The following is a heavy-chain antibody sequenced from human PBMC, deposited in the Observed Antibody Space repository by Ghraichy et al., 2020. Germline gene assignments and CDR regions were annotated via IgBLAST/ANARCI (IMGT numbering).Heavy chain of an antibody. CDR2: ISAYNGNT. CDR3: ARSKGFLEWLPPIYYYYYGMDV. D-gene: IGHD3-3*01. V-gene: IGHV1-18*01. J-gene: IGHJ6*02. Sequence: VKVSCKASGYTFTSYGISWVRQAPGQGLEWMGWISAYNGNTNYAQKLQGRVTMTTDTSTSTAYMELRSLRSDDTAVYYCARSKGFLEWLPPIYYYYYGMDVWGQGTTVTVSS. CDR1: GYTFTSYG.